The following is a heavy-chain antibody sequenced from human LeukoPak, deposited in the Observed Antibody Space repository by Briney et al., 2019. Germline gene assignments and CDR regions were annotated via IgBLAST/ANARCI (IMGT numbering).Heavy chain of an antibody. CDR3: ARDRWYYGSGSYYPGGFDY. CDR1: GGSFSDYY. Sequence: PSETLSLNCAVYGGSFSDYYWSWLRQSPGKGLEWIGEINHSGTTHYNPSLKSRVTISVDTSKHQFSLKLRSVTAADTAVYYCARDRWYYGSGSYYPGGFDYWGQGTLVTVSS. D-gene: IGHD3-10*01. V-gene: IGHV4-34*01. J-gene: IGHJ4*02. CDR2: INHSGTT.